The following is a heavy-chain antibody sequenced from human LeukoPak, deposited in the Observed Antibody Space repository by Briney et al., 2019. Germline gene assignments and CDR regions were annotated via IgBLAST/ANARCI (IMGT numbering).Heavy chain of an antibody. J-gene: IGHJ6*03. CDR3: ARGFSSSWYYYYYYYMDV. D-gene: IGHD6-13*01. CDR2: IKQDGSEK. CDR1: GFTFSSYW. V-gene: IGHV3-7*04. Sequence: GGSLRLSCAASGFTFSSYWMSWVRQAPGKGLEWVANIKQDGSEKYYVDSVKGRFTISRDNAKNSLYLQMNSLRAEDTAVYYCARGFSSSWYYYYYYYMDVWGKGTTVTVSS.